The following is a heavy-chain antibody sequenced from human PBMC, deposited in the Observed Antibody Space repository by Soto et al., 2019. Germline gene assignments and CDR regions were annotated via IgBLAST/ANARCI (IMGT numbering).Heavy chain of an antibody. CDR2: IWYDGSNK. Sequence: PGGSLRLSCAASGFTFSSYGMHWVRQAPGKGLEWVAVIWYDGSNKYYADSVKGRFTISRDNSKNTLYLQMNSLRAEDTAVYYCASEVKRSSVHPDGISFSAQGTSV. D-gene: IGHD1-20*01. CDR3: ASEVKRSSVHPDGISF. V-gene: IGHV3-33*01. CDR1: GFTFSSYG. J-gene: IGHJ6*02.